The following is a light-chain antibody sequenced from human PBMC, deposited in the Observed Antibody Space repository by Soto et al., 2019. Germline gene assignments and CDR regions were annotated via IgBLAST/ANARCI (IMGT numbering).Light chain of an antibody. J-gene: IGKJ5*01. Sequence: EIVLTQSPGTLSLSPGERATLSCRASQRVSSSYLDWYQQKPGLAPRLLICGASSRATGVPDRFSGSGSGTDFTLTISRLEPEDFAVYYCQQYGSSPLVTFGQGTRLEIK. CDR3: QQYGSSPLVT. V-gene: IGKV3-20*01. CDR2: GAS. CDR1: QRVSSSY.